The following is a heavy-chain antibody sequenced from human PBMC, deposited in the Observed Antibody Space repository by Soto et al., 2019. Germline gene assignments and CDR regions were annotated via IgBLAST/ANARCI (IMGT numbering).Heavy chain of an antibody. V-gene: IGHV3-30*18. D-gene: IGHD4-17*01. CDR1: GFTFSSYG. CDR3: AKVPYGDYGGNFYDY. CDR2: ISYDGSNK. Sequence: ESGGGVVQPGRSLRLSCAASGFTFSSYGMHWVRQAPGKGLEWVAVISYDGSNKYYADSVKGRFTISRDNSKNTLYLQMNSLRAEDTAVYYCAKVPYGDYGGNFYDYWGQGTLVTVSS. J-gene: IGHJ4*02.